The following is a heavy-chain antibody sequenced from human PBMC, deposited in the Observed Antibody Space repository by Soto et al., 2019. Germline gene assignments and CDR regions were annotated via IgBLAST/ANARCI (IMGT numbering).Heavy chain of an antibody. V-gene: IGHV3-30*18. CDR3: AKGGWELLL. Sequence: PGGSLRLSCAASGFTFSSYGMHWVRQAPGKGLEWVAVISYDGSNKYYVDSVKGRFTISRDNSKNTLYLQMNSLRAEDTAVYYCAKGGWELLLWGQGTLVTVSS. CDR1: GFTFSSYG. J-gene: IGHJ4*02. D-gene: IGHD1-26*01. CDR2: ISYDGSNK.